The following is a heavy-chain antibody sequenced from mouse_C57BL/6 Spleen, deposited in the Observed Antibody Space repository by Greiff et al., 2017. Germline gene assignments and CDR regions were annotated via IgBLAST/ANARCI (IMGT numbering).Heavy chain of an antibody. Sequence: VQLQQPGAELVKPGASVKLSCKASGYTFTSYWMHWVKQRPGQGLEWIGMIHPNSGSTNYNEKFKSKATLTVDKSSSTAYMQLSSLTSEDSAVYYCATYYSNYHVSWFAYWGQGTLVTVSA. CDR3: ATYYSNYHVSWFAY. J-gene: IGHJ3*01. CDR2: IHPNSGST. D-gene: IGHD2-5*01. V-gene: IGHV1-64*01. CDR1: GYTFTSYW.